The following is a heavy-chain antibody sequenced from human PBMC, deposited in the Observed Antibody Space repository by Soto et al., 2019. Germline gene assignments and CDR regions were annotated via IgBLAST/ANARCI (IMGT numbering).Heavy chain of an antibody. J-gene: IGHJ4*02. CDR3: VREEFEDGRGHFTN. Sequence: ESWGGVVQPGGSLRLSCAASGFTFSASVMHWVRQAPGKGLEWMAILSYGAKNKYYADSVKGRFTISRDISESTLYLQMDSLRTEDTAVYYCVREEFEDGRGHFTNWGQGTLVSVSS. D-gene: IGHD3-3*01. V-gene: IGHV3-30*03. CDR2: LSYGAKNK. CDR1: GFTFSASV.